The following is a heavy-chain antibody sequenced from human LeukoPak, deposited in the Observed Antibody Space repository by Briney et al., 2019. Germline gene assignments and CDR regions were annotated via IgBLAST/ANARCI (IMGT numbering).Heavy chain of an antibody. J-gene: IGHJ4*02. CDR1: GGSISSGGYY. CDR3: ARGTEMTSSSGYYSFDY. Sequence: SETLSLTCTVSGGSISSGGYYWSWIRQHPGKGLEWIGYIYYSGSTYYNPSLKSRVTISVDTSKNQFSLKLSSVTAADTAVYYCARGTEMTSSSGYYSFDYWGRGSLVTVSS. V-gene: IGHV4-31*03. D-gene: IGHD3-22*01. CDR2: IYYSGST.